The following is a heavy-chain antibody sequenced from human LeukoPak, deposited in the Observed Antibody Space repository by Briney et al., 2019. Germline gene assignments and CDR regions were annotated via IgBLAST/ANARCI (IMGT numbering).Heavy chain of an antibody. J-gene: IGHJ5*02. D-gene: IGHD5-12*01. V-gene: IGHV4-39*01. Sequence: SETLSLTCTVSGGSISSSSYYWGWIRQPPGKGLEWIGSIYYSGSTYYNPSLKSRVTISVDTSKNQFSLKLSSVTAADTAVYYCASVVTTIPDGWFDPWGQGTLVTVSS. CDR3: ASVVTTIPDGWFDP. CDR2: IYYSGST. CDR1: GGSISSSSYY.